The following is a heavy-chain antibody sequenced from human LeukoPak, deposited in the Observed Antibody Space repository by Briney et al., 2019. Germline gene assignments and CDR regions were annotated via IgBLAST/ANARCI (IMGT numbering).Heavy chain of an antibody. CDR1: GVSISSYY. Sequence: SETLSLTCTVSGVSISSYYWSWIRQPPGKGLEWIGYIYYSGSTNYNPSLKSRVTISVDTSKNQFSLKLSSVTAADTAVYYCARRSIAARDAFDIWGQGTMVTVSS. J-gene: IGHJ3*02. D-gene: IGHD6-6*01. V-gene: IGHV4-59*08. CDR2: IYYSGST. CDR3: ARRSIAARDAFDI.